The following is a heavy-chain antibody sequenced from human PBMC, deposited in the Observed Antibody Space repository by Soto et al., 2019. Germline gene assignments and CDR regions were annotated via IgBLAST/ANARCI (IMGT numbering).Heavy chain of an antibody. CDR3: AHDPSSTTNRYIRDDGCVP. D-gene: IGHD1-1*01. V-gene: IGHV2-5*02. J-gene: IGHJ5*02. CDR2: FYGDDDK. CDR1: GFSLTTSGVG. Sequence: QITLNESGPALVKPTQTLTLTCTFSGFSLTTSGVGVHWLRQPPGKAVEWLAFFYGDDDKGYNPSLETRLTITKDTAKNEVVITMTNMDPLYTATYYCAHDPSSTTNRYIRDDGCVPWGQGTLVTVSS.